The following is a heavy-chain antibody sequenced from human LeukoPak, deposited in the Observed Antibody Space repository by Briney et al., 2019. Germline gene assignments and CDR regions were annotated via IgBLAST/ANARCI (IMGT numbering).Heavy chain of an antibody. D-gene: IGHD2-2*01. V-gene: IGHV3-23*01. J-gene: IGHJ5*02. CDR1: GFTFISYA. CDR2: INDSGDST. Sequence: GGSLRLSCAASGFTFISYAMSWVRQAPGKGLEWVSSINDSGDSTYYADSLKGRFTISRDNSKNTLYLLMNNLRAEDTAIFYCATAYCSSTSCPTWGQGTLVTVSS. CDR3: ATAYCSSTSCPT.